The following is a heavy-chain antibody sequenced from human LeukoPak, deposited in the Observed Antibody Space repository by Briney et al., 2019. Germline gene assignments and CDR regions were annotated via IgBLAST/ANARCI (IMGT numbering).Heavy chain of an antibody. CDR1: GFTFSRHG. D-gene: IGHD3-3*01. CDR2: ISNDGSRK. J-gene: IGHJ4*02. V-gene: IGHV3-30*03. Sequence: GGSLRLSCAASGFTFSRHGMHWVRQAPGKGLEWVAIISNDGSRKYYAHSVEGRFTVSRDNSKNTLYLQMDSLRAEDTAVYYCARDRAWNYFDYWGQGTLVTVSS. CDR3: ARDRAWNYFDY.